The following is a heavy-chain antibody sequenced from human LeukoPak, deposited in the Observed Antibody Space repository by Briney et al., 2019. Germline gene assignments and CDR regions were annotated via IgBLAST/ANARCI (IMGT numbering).Heavy chain of an antibody. CDR3: ARGSDIVVVPAAIEAWFDP. Sequence: PSETLSLTCAVYGGSFSGYYWSWIRQPPGKGLEWIGSIYHSGSTYYNPSLKSRVTISVDTSKNQFSLKLSSVTAADTAVYYCARGSDIVVVPAAIEAWFDPWGQGTLVTVSS. D-gene: IGHD2-2*02. CDR1: GGSFSGYY. V-gene: IGHV4-34*01. CDR2: IYHSGST. J-gene: IGHJ5*02.